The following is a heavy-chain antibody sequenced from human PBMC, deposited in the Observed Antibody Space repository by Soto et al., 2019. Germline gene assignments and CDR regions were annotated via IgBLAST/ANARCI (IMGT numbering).Heavy chain of an antibody. Sequence: SVKVSCKASGDSLSRYGISWVRQAPGQGLEWMGGITPIFGTSNYAQKFQGRVTITADKSTTTAYMELSSLRSDDTAIYYCASPASFYSYALVVWGQGTTVTISS. V-gene: IGHV1-69*06. CDR2: ITPIFGTS. D-gene: IGHD3-3*02. J-gene: IGHJ6*02. CDR3: ASPASFYSYALVV. CDR1: GDSLSRYG.